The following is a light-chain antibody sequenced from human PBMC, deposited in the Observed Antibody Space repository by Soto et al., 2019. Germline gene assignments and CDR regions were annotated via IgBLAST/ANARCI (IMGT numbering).Light chain of an antibody. CDR1: RILLHSNGRTY. J-gene: IGKJ2*01. V-gene: IGKV2D-29*01. Sequence: DIVMTQTPLSLSVTPGQSASISCKSSRILLHSNGRTYLSWYVQKSWPTPQRLIHEVSVRFTGVPDRFRGSGSGTDFALKISRVETEDACIFYCRQSVDNLTFGQGTKLEIK. CDR2: EVS. CDR3: RQSVDNLT.